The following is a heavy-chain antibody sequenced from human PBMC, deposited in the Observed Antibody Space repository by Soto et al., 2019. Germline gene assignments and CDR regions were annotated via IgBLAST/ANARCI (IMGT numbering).Heavy chain of an antibody. CDR1: GFTVSNTY. Sequence: GGSLRLSCAVSGFTVSNTYMSWVRQAPGKGLEWVAVIYRGVSTHYADSVKGRFTISRDDSKNTIYLQMNSLRAEDTAVYYCARDRSDSSRADSFDVWGQGTMVT. D-gene: IGHD6-25*01. V-gene: IGHV3-53*01. CDR2: IYRGVST. J-gene: IGHJ3*01. CDR3: ARDRSDSSRADSFDV.